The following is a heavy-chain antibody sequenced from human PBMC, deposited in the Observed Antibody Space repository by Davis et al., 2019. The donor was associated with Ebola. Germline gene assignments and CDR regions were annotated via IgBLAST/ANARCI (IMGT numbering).Heavy chain of an antibody. V-gene: IGHV4-39*07. J-gene: IGHJ5*01. CDR1: GGSISSSSYY. CDR2: IYYSGST. CDR3: ARERRFSSWFDS. D-gene: IGHD6-13*01. Sequence: PSETLSLTCTVSGGSISSSSYYWGWIRQPPGKGLEWIGSIYYSGSTYYNPSLKSRVSMSIDTSKKHFSLDLRSVTATDTAIYYCARERRFSSWFDSWGQGTLVTVSS.